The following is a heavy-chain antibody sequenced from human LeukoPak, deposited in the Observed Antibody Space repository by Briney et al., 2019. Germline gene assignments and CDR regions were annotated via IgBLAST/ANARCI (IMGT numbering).Heavy chain of an antibody. Sequence: ASVKVSCKASGYTFTGYYLHWVRQAPGHGLEWMGWINPNRGGTNYAQKFQGWVTMTRDTSISTAYMELSRLRSDDTAVYYCARGGQQLVQYWFDPWGQGTLVTVSS. CDR1: GYTFTGYY. CDR2: INPNRGGT. J-gene: IGHJ5*02. V-gene: IGHV1-2*04. CDR3: ARGGQQLVQYWFDP. D-gene: IGHD6-13*01.